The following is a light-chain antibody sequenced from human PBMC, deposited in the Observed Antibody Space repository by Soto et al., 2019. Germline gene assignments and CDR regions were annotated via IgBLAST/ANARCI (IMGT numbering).Light chain of an antibody. J-gene: IGKJ4*01. CDR3: QQYSSSPLT. CDR2: GAS. Sequence: EIVLTQSPGTLSLSPGERATLSCRASQSVSSNYLAWYQQKPGQAPRLFIYGASGRATGIPDRFSGSGSGTDFTLTISRLETEDFAVYYCQQYSSSPLTFGGGTKVEIK. V-gene: IGKV3-20*01. CDR1: QSVSSNY.